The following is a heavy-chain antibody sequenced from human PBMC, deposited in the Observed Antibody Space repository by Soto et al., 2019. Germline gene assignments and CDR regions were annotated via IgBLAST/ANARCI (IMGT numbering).Heavy chain of an antibody. CDR3: ARARYSSSLFDP. Sequence: TSETLSLTCTVYGGSISSYYWSWIRQPPGKGLEWIGYIYYSGSTNYNPSLKSRVTISVDTSKNQFSLKLSSVTAADTAVYYCARARYSSSLFDPWGQGTLVTVSS. D-gene: IGHD6-6*01. CDR1: GGSISSYY. V-gene: IGHV4-59*01. CDR2: IYYSGST. J-gene: IGHJ5*02.